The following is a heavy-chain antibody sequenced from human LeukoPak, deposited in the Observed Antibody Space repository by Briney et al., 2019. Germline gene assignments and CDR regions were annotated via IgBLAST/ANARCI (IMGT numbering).Heavy chain of an antibody. CDR2: VWYTGSA. Sequence: TSETLSLTXTVSGGSISNYHWTWLGQSPGRGREWLGYVWYTGSANYSPSLMRLVTISVDSSKNQLSLELTSLTASDTAVYYCSRLGQPVQPRDYLGYCYYWGQGTLVTVSS. V-gene: IGHV4-59*08. J-gene: IGHJ4*02. D-gene: IGHD7-27*01. CDR3: SRLGQPVQPRDYLGYCYY. CDR1: GGSISNYH.